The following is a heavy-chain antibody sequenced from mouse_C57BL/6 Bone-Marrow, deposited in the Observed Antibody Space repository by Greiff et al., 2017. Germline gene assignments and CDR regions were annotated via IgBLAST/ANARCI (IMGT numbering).Heavy chain of an antibody. Sequence: QVQLQQSGPELVKPGASVKISCKASGYAFSSSWMNWVKQRPGKGLEWIGRIYPGDGDTNYNGKFKGKATLTADKSSSPAYMQLSSLTSEDSAVYFCARSGGSVYFDYWGQGTTLTVSS. CDR1: GYAFSSSW. V-gene: IGHV1-82*01. J-gene: IGHJ2*01. D-gene: IGHD1-1*02. CDR2: IYPGDGDT. CDR3: ARSGGSVYFDY.